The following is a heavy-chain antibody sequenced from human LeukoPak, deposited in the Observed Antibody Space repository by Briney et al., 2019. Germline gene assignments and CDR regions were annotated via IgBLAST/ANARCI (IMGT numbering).Heavy chain of an antibody. CDR1: GFTFSSYG. Sequence: GGSLRLSCAASGFTFSSYGMHWVRQAPGKGLEWVAFIRYDGSNKYYADSVKGRFTISRDNSKNTLYLQMNSLRAEDTAVYYCARVVWGQLTYYFDYWGQGTLVNVSS. J-gene: IGHJ4*02. CDR3: ARVVWGQLTYYFDY. V-gene: IGHV3-30*02. CDR2: IRYDGSNK. D-gene: IGHD3-16*01.